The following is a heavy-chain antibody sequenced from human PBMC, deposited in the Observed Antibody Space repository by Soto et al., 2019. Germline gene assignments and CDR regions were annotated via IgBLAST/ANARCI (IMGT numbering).Heavy chain of an antibody. CDR1: GFIFTNAW. CDR2: IKSKTNGWAT. CDR3: TTETLPEFRGVLDQ. Sequence: PGGSLRLSCAASGFIFTNAWMSWVRQAPGKGLEWVGRIKSKTNGWATDYAAPVKGRFTISRDDSKNTLYLQMDSLKTEDTAVYYCTTETLPEFRGVLDQWGQGTLVTVSS. V-gene: IGHV3-15*01. J-gene: IGHJ4*02. D-gene: IGHD3-10*01.